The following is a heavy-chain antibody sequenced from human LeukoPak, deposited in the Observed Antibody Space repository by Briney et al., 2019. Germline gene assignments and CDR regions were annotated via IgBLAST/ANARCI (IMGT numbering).Heavy chain of an antibody. D-gene: IGHD2-2*01. CDR1: GGSISSSSYY. CDR3: ARRGGYCSSTSCSNWFDP. V-gene: IGHV4-39*01. Sequence: SETLSLTCTVSGGSISSSSYYWGWIRQPPGKGLEWIGSIYYSGSTYYNPSLKGRVTISVDTSKNQFSLKLSSVTAADTAVYYCARRGGYCSSTSCSNWFDPWGQGTLVTVSS. J-gene: IGHJ5*02. CDR2: IYYSGST.